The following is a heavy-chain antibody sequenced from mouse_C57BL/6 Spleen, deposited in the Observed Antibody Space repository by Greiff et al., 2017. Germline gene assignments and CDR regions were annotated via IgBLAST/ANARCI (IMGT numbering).Heavy chain of an antibody. CDR3: ERSARRYY. V-gene: IGHV1-7*01. J-gene: IGHJ2*01. CDR2: LNPSSGYT. CDR1: GYTFTSYW. Sequence: VQLVESGAELAKPGASVTLSCKASGYTFTSYWMHCVKPRPGQGLEWIGYLNPSSGYTKYNQKFKDKATLTADKSSITAYMQLSSLTSADAAVYYCERSARRYYWRESSTLKVGS.